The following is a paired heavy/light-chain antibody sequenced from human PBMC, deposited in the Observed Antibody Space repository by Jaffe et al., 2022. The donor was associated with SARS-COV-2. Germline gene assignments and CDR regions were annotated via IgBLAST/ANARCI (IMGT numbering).Heavy chain of an antibody. CDR3: TAAGLGEQQWELLYPFDI. D-gene: IGHD1-26*01. V-gene: IGHV3-15*01. J-gene: IGHJ3*02. CDR2: MKSKTDGGTT. CDR1: GFTFSNAW. Sequence: EVQLVESGGGLIKPGGSLRLSCEASGFTFSNAWMNWVRQAPGKGLEWVGRMKSKTDGGTTDYGAPVKGRFTISRDDSKNTLYLQMNSLKIEDTAVYYCTAAGLGEQQWELLYPFDIWGQGTMVTVSS.
Light chain of an antibody. J-gene: IGKJ2*01. Sequence: DIQMTQSPSTLSASVGDRVTITCRASQTISSWLAWYQQKPGKAPKLLIYKASSLESGVPSRFSGSGSGTEFTLTISSLQPDDFATYYCQQYSSYTFGQGTKLEI. V-gene: IGKV1-5*03. CDR2: KAS. CDR3: QQYSSYT. CDR1: QTISSW.